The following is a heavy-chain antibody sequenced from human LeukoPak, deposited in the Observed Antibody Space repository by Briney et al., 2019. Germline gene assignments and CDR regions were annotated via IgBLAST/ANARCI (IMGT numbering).Heavy chain of an antibody. CDR1: GVTLCRYA. J-gene: IGHJ4*02. Sequence: GGALRLSRAAPGVTLCRYALSWGRPAPGEGAGRGSVIYIDDSMSYADSVKDRFTISRDDSKNTLYLQMNSLRVEDTAVYYCATGYCSGGSCYWFDYWGQGALVSVSS. CDR2: IYIDDSM. D-gene: IGHD2-15*01. CDR3: ATGYCSGGSCYWFDY. V-gene: IGHV3-53*01.